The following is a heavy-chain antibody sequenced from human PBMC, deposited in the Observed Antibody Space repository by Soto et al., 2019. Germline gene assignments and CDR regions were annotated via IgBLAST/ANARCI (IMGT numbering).Heavy chain of an antibody. CDR1: GGSFSGYY. CDR2: INHSGST. CDR3: ARGRRASSSWYSLLDVRVANWFDP. J-gene: IGHJ5*02. D-gene: IGHD6-13*01. V-gene: IGHV4-34*01. Sequence: SETLSLTCAVYGGSFSGYYWSWIRQPPGKGLEWIGEINHSGSTNYNPSLKSRVTISVDTSKNQFSLKLSSVTAADTAVYYCARGRRASSSWYSLLDVRVANWFDPWGQGTLVTVSS.